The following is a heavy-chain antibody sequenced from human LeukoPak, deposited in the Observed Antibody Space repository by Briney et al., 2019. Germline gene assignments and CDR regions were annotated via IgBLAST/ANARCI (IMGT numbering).Heavy chain of an antibody. V-gene: IGHV3-7*03. CDR2: INQDGSQK. CDR1: GFTFSSHW. J-gene: IGHJ4*02. CDR3: ARSIPYGTTWYGRSDY. D-gene: IGHD6-13*01. Sequence: GGSLRLSCAGPGFTFSSHWIGWVRQAPGKGLEWVAHINQDGSQKYYVDSVKGRFTISRDNALNSLYLQMNSLRAEDTAIYYCARSIPYGTTWYGRSDYWGQGTLVTVSS.